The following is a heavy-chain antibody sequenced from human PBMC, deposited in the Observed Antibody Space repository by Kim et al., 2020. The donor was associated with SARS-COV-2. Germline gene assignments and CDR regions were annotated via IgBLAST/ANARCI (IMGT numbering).Heavy chain of an antibody. J-gene: IGHJ6*02. D-gene: IGHD3-10*01. CDR3: AAAYPPAWTTFGIRNYYYYGMDV. V-gene: IGHV4-59*01. CDR2: IYYSGST. Sequence: SETLSLTCTVSGGSISSYYWSWIRQPPGKGLEWIGYIYYSGSTNYNPSLKSRVTISVDTSKNQFSLKLSSVTAADTAVYYCAAAYPPAWTTFGIRNYYYYGMDVWGQGTTVTVSS. CDR1: GGSISSYY.